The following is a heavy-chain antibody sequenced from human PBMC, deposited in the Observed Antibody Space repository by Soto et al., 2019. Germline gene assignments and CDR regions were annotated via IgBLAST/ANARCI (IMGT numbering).Heavy chain of an antibody. J-gene: IGHJ3*02. Sequence: QVQLIQSGTEVRKPVSSVKVSCRASGGTFGSNAISWVRQAPGQGLEWMGNIIPIFGTTKSSQKFQGRVTITADESTNTAYMELSSLRSEDTAIYFCAREGYTFGPGAVSGAFDIWGQGTMVTVSS. D-gene: IGHD3-16*01. V-gene: IGHV1-69*15. CDR3: AREGYTFGPGAVSGAFDI. CDR1: GGTFGSNA. CDR2: IIPIFGTT.